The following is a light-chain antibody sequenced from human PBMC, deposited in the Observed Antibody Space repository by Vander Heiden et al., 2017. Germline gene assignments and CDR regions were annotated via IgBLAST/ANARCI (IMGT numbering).Light chain of an antibody. V-gene: IGKV2-28*01. CDR2: LLS. J-gene: IGKJ4*01. CDR1: HSLLHSHGYDY. CDR3: MQALPAPLT. Sequence: IAMTQSGLSLPVTPGEPASISCRPRHSLLHSHGYDYLDWYLLTPGQSPPFRLYLLSNRSSRVPDRCTGTGSVRDFTLKISRVEGEDIGVYYSMQALPAPLTFGGGTKVEIK.